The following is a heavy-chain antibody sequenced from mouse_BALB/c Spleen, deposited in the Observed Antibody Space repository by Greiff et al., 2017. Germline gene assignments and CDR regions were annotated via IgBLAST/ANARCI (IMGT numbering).Heavy chain of an antibody. V-gene: IGHV2-6-7*01. D-gene: IGHD1-1*01. CDR2: IWGDGST. CDR3: AREGDFTTVVARPMDY. CDR1: GFSLTGYG. Sequence: VKLVESGPGLVAPSQSLSITCTVSGFSLTGYGVNWVRQPPGKGLEWLGMIWGDGSTDYNSALKSRLSISKDNSKSQVFLKMNSLQTDDTARYYCAREGDFTTVVARPMDYWGQGTSVTVSS. J-gene: IGHJ4*01.